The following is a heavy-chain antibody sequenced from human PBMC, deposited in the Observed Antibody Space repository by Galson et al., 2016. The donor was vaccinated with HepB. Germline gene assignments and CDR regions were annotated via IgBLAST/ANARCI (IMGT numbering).Heavy chain of an antibody. V-gene: IGHV1-18*01. Sequence: SVKVSCKASGYTFTTSGISWVRQAPGQGLEWKGWNRTYSGTTKYAQKFQAGLTLTTDSSTTTAYMALRSLRFDATALYYCARDVHYRFDSWGQGTLVTVSS. CDR1: GYTFTTSG. D-gene: IGHD3-10*01. CDR2: NRTYSGTT. J-gene: IGHJ4*02. CDR3: ARDVHYRFDS.